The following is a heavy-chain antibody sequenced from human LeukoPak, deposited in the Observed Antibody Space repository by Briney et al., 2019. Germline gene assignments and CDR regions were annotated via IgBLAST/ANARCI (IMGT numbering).Heavy chain of an antibody. CDR3: GRGAGAAGGPYYYYGMDV. V-gene: IGHV3-53*01. Sequence: PGGSLRLSCAASGFTVSSNYMSWVRQAPGKGLEWVSVIYSGGSTYYADSVKGRFTISRDNSKNTLYLQMNSLRAEDTAVYYCGRGAGAAGGPYYYYGMDVWGQGTTVTVSS. CDR1: GFTVSSNY. J-gene: IGHJ6*02. CDR2: IYSGGST. D-gene: IGHD6-13*01.